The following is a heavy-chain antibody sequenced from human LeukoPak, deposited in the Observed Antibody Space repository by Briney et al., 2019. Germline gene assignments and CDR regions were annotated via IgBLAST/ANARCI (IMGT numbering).Heavy chain of an antibody. D-gene: IGHD3-10*01. CDR1: GGSFSGYY. J-gene: IGHJ6*02. Sequence: SETLSLTCAVYGGSFSGYYWSWIRQPPGKGLEWIGEINHSGSTNYNPSLKSRVTISVDTSKNQFSLKLSSVTAADTAVYYCARGRRLMVRGVITPVVYGMDVWGQGTTVTVSS. CDR3: ARGRRLMVRGVITPVVYGMDV. V-gene: IGHV4-34*01. CDR2: INHSGST.